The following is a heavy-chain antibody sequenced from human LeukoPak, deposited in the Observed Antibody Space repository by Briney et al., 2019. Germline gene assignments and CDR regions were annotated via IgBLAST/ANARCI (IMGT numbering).Heavy chain of an antibody. CDR3: ARDSSRYCSGGSCYSSYNWFDP. Sequence: ASVKVSCKASGGTFSSYAISWVRQAPGQGLEWMGGIISIFGTANYAQKFQGRVTITADESTSTAYMELSSLRSEDTAVYYCARDSSRYCSGGSCYSSYNWFDPWGQGTLVTVSS. CDR1: GGTFSSYA. J-gene: IGHJ5*02. D-gene: IGHD2-15*01. V-gene: IGHV1-69*01. CDR2: IISIFGTA.